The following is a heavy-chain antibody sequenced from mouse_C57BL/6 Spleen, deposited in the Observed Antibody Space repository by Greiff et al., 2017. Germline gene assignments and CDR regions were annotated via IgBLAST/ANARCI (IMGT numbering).Heavy chain of an antibody. CDR1: GYSFTSYY. J-gene: IGHJ2*01. Sequence: VQLQQSGPELVKPGASVKISCKASGYSFTSYYIHWVKQRPGQGLEWIGWIYPGSGNTKYNEKFKGKATLTADTSSGTAYMQLRSLTSEGSAVYYCARGGGNLSFDYWGQGTTLTVSS. CDR3: ARGGGNLSFDY. CDR2: IYPGSGNT. V-gene: IGHV1-66*01. D-gene: IGHD2-1*01.